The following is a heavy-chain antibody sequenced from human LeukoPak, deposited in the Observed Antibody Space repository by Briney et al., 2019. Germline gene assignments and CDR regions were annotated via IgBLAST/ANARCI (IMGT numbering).Heavy chain of an antibody. CDR3: ARSLSTDFDY. CDR1: GFTFSSFG. CDR2: ISTSSLNTI. V-gene: IGHV3-48*04. Sequence: GGSLRLSCAASGFTFSSFGMNWVRQAPGKGLEWISYISTSSLNTIHYADSVKGRFTISRDNAKNSLFLQMNSLRAEDTAVCYCARSLSTDFDYWGQGILVTVSP. D-gene: IGHD5/OR15-5a*01. J-gene: IGHJ4*02.